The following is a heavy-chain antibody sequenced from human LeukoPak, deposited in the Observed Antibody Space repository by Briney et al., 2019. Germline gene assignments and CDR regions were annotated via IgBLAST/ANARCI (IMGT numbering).Heavy chain of an antibody. Sequence: PGGSLRLSCAASGFTFSDYYMSWIRQAPGKGLEWVSYIISSSSTIYYADSVKGRFTISRDNAKNSLYLQMNSLRAEDTAVYYCARDKEYSGYDFSDYWGQGTLVTVSS. CDR3: ARDKEYSGYDFSDY. D-gene: IGHD5-12*01. J-gene: IGHJ4*02. V-gene: IGHV3-11*04. CDR2: IISSSSTI. CDR1: GFTFSDYY.